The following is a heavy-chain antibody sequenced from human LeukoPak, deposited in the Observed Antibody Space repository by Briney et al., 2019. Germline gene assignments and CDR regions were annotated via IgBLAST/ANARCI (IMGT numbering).Heavy chain of an antibody. CDR2: INPNSGGT. V-gene: IGHV1-2*02. CDR3: ARVVWLRSYFDY. CDR1: GYTFTGYY. J-gene: IGHJ4*02. Sequence: ASVKLSCKASGYTFTGYYMHWVRQAPGQGLEWMGWINPNSGGTNYAQKFQGRVTMTRDTFISTAYMELSRLRSDDTAVYYCARVVWLRSYFDYWGQGTLVTASS. D-gene: IGHD5-12*01.